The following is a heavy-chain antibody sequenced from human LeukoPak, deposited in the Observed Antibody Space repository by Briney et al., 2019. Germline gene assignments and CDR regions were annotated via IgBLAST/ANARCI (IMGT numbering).Heavy chain of an antibody. Sequence: GGSLRLSCAASGFTFSSYAMSWVRQAPGKGLEWVSGISDSGGSTYYADSVKGRFTISRDNSKNTLYLQMNSLRAEDTAAYYCAKEGGYSLIDYWGQGTLVTVSS. CDR1: GFTFSSYA. D-gene: IGHD5-18*01. J-gene: IGHJ4*02. CDR2: ISDSGGST. V-gene: IGHV3-23*01. CDR3: AKEGGYSLIDY.